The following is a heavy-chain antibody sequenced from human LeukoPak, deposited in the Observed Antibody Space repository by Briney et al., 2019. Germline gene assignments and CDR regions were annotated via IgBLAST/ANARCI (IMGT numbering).Heavy chain of an antibody. J-gene: IGHJ4*02. D-gene: IGHD3-22*01. Sequence: PGGSLRLACAASGFTFSSYEMNWVRQAPGKGLEWVSYISSSGSTIYYADSVKGRFTISRDNAKNSLYLQMNSLRAEDTAVYYCAREGDSVTMIVPHFDYWGQGTLVTVSS. CDR1: GFTFSSYE. CDR3: AREGDSVTMIVPHFDY. V-gene: IGHV3-48*03. CDR2: ISSSGSTI.